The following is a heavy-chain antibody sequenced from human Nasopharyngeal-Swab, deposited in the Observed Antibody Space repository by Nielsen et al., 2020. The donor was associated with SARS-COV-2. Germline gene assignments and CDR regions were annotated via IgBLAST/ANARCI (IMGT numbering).Heavy chain of an antibody. CDR3: ARGYFDL. V-gene: IGHV3-21*01. CDR1: GFTFNNYN. J-gene: IGHJ2*01. CDR2: ISSSSSYI. Sequence: GESLKISCAASGFTFNNYNFNWVRQAPGKGLEWVSSISSSSSYIYYADSVKGRFTISRDNAKNSLYLQMSSLRAEDTAVYYCARGYFDLWGRGTLVTVSS.